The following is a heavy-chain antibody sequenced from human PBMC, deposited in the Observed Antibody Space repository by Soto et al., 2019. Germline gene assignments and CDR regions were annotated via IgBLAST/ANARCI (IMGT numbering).Heavy chain of an antibody. D-gene: IGHD6-13*01. J-gene: IGHJ4*02. CDR2: ISGGGSIT. V-gene: IGHV3-23*01. CDR1: GFTFTNYA. CDR3: AETIRGGYCSSWYYCDY. Sequence: EVQLLESGGDLVQPGGSLRLSCAASGFTFTNYAMTWVRQAPGKGLEWVSTISGGGSITYYADSLKGRFTISRDNSKKTLYLQINSLRAEDTAVYYCAETIRGGYCSSWYYCDYWGQGTLVTVCS.